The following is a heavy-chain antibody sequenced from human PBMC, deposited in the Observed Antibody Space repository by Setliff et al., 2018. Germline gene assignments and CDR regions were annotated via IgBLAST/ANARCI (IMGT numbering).Heavy chain of an antibody. V-gene: IGHV1-18*01. D-gene: IGHD2-2*01. J-gene: IGHJ5*02. CDR1: GYNFKTYA. CDR2: ISLYDGHT. Sequence: ASVKVSCKASGYNFKTYAISWVRQAPGQGLEWMGFISLYDGHTNYAQNFQGRLTMSVDKSKNHFPLELTSVTAADTAVYYCARGGGGYHAASWGQGILVTVSS. CDR3: ARGGGGYHAAS.